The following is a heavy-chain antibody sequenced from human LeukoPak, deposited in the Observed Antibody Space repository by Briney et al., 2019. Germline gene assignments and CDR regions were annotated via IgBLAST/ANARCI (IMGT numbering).Heavy chain of an antibody. CDR3: AKVEAAAHYYYYYYGMDV. CDR2: ISYDGSNK. D-gene: IGHD6-13*01. J-gene: IGHJ6*02. CDR1: GFTFNSYG. Sequence: GGSLRLSCAASGFTFNSYGMHWVRQAPGKGLEWVAVISYDGSNKYYADSVKGRFTISRDNSKNTLYLQMNSLRAEDTAVYYCAKVEAAAHYYYYYYGMDVWGQGTTVTVSS. V-gene: IGHV3-30*18.